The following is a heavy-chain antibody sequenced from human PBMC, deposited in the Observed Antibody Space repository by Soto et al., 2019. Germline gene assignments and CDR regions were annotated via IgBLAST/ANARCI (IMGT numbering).Heavy chain of an antibody. J-gene: IGHJ6*02. V-gene: IGHV3-30*18. D-gene: IGHD6-6*01. CDR2: ISYDGSNK. CDR1: GFTFSSYG. Sequence: SAGSLRLSCAASGFTFSSYGMHWVRPAPGKGLEWVAVISYDGSNKYYADSVKGRFTISRDNSKNTLYLQMNSLRAEDTAVYYCAKDQGGSSSLYYYYYYGMDVWGQGTTVTVSS. CDR3: AKDQGGSSSLYYYYYYGMDV.